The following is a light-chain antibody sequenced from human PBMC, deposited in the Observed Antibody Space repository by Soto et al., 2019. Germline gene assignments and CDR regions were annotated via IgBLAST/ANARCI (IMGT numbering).Light chain of an antibody. CDR3: QQRYDWPLT. V-gene: IGKV3-11*01. Sequence: EIVLTQSPATLSLSPGERATLSCRASQSINNYLAWYQQKPGQAPRLLIYDASNRATGIPARFSGTGSGTDFTLTISRLEPEDFAVYYCQQRYDWPLTFGGGTKVEIK. CDR2: DAS. CDR1: QSINNY. J-gene: IGKJ4*01.